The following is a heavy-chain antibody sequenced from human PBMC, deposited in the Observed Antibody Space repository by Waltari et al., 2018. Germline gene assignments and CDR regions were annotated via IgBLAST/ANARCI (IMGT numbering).Heavy chain of an antibody. CDR1: GGSFSGYY. D-gene: IGHD3-9*01. V-gene: IGHV4-34*01. CDR2: INHSGST. CDR3: ARGRSVRYFDWPHFDY. J-gene: IGHJ4*02. Sequence: QVQLQQWGAGLLKPSETLSRTCAVYGGSFSGYYWSWIRQPPGKGLEWIGEINHSGSTNYNPSLKSRVTISVDTSKNQFSLKLSSVTAADTAVYYCARGRSVRYFDWPHFDYWGQGTLVTVSS.